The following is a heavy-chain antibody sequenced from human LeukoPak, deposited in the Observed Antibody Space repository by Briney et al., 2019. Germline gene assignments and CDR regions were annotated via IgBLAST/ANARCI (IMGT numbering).Heavy chain of an antibody. CDR1: GFTFSSYE. J-gene: IGHJ5*02. CDR3: VRLNWFDP. V-gene: IGHV3-48*03. Sequence: GGSLRLSCAASGFTFSSYEMNWVRQAPGKGLEWVSYISSSGSTIWYADSVKGRFTISRDNAKNSLYLQMNNLRAEDTAVYYCVRLNWFDPWGQGTLVTVSS. CDR2: ISSSGSTI.